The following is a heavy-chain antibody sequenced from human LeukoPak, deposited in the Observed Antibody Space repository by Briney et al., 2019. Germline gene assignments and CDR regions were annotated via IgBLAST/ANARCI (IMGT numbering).Heavy chain of an antibody. CDR2: INPSGGST. CDR3: ARVLYGSGSYYNLHY. J-gene: IGHJ4*02. V-gene: IGHV1-46*01. CDR1: GYTFTSYY. Sequence: ASVKVSCKASGYTFTSYYMHWVRQAPGQGLEWMGIINPSGGSTSYAQKFQGRVTMTRDTSTSTVYMELSRLRSDDTAVYYCARVLYGSGSYYNLHYWGQGTLVTVSS. D-gene: IGHD3-10*01.